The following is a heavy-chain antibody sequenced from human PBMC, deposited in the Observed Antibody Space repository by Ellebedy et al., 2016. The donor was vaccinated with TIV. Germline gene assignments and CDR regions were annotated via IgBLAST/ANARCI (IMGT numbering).Heavy chain of an antibody. V-gene: IGHV3-30-3*01. CDR2: ISYDGSNK. CDR3: ARGGIQLWNYYYGMDV. J-gene: IGHJ6*02. CDR1: GFTFSSYA. Sequence: GESLKISXAASGFTFSSYAMHWVRQAPGKGLEWVAVISYDGSNKYYADSVKGRFTISRDNSKNTLYLQMNSLRAEDTAVYYCARGGIQLWNYYYGMDVWGQGTTVTVSS. D-gene: IGHD5-18*01.